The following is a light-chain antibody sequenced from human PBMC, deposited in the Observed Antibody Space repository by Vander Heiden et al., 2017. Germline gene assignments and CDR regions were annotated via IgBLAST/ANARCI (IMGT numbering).Light chain of an antibody. Sequence: DIVMPHSPATLSVSPGAIATLPRRASQRVSSNLAWYQQKPGKAPRLRTYGASTRATGIPARFRGSGSGTEFTLTISSLQSEDFAVYYCQQDNNLPLTFGGGTKVEIK. CDR1: QRVSSN. CDR3: QQDNNLPLT. J-gene: IGKJ4*01. V-gene: IGKV3-15*01. CDR2: GAS.